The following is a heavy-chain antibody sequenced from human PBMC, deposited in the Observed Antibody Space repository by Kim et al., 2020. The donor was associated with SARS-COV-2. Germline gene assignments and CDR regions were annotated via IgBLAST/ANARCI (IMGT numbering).Heavy chain of an antibody. Sequence: SETLSLTCTVSGDSITSGGYYWNWIRQQPGKGLEWIGSIYYGGNTHYIPSLKSRLTISVDTSKNHFSLNLNSATAADTAVYYCARDDSLGGFEYWGQGILVTVSA. V-gene: IGHV4-31*03. J-gene: IGHJ4*02. CDR1: GDSITSGGYY. D-gene: IGHD7-27*01. CDR2: IYYGGNT. CDR3: ARDDSLGGFEY.